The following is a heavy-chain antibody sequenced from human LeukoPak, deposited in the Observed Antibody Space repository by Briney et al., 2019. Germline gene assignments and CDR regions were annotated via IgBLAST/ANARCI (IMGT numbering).Heavy chain of an antibody. J-gene: IGHJ2*01. CDR3: ARDLHSSGWYGMSNTYWYFDL. Sequence: SETLSLTCTVSGGSISSGGYYWSWIRQHPGKGLEWIVYIYYSGSTYYNPSLKSRVTISVDTSKNQFSLKLSSVTAADTAVYYCARDLHSSGWYGMSNTYWYFDLWGRGTLVTVSS. CDR2: IYYSGST. CDR1: GGSISSGGYY. V-gene: IGHV4-31*03. D-gene: IGHD6-19*01.